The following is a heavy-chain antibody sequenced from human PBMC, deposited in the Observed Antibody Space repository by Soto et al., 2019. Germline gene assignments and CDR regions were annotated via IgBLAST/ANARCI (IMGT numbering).Heavy chain of an antibody. V-gene: IGHV1-46*03. Sequence: ASVKVSCKAFGYTFTCSYMHLVRQAPGQGLEWMGIINPSGGSTSYAQKFQGRVTMTRDTSTSTVYMELSSLRSEDTAVYYCAFLVDAFDIWGQGTMVTVSS. CDR3: AFLVDAFDI. CDR2: INPSGGST. CDR1: GYTFTCSY. D-gene: IGHD2-2*01. J-gene: IGHJ3*02.